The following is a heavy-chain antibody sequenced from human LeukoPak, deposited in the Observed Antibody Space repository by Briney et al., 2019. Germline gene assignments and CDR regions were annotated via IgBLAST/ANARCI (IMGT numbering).Heavy chain of an antibody. CDR1: GFTFSSYG. CDR3: AKDETKRGYSYGPDAFDI. D-gene: IGHD5-18*01. V-gene: IGHV3-23*01. J-gene: IGHJ3*02. CDR2: ISGSGGST. Sequence: GGSLRLSCAASGFTFSSYGMSWVRQAPGKGLEWVSAISGSGGSTYYADSVKGRFTISRDNSKNTLYLQMNSLRAEDTAVYYCAKDETKRGYSYGPDAFDIWGQGTMVTVSS.